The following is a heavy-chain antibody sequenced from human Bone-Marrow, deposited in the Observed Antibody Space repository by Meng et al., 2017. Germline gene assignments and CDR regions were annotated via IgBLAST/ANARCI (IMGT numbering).Heavy chain of an antibody. CDR3: ARDPFVLEVPGDNWFDP. D-gene: IGHD2-15*01. J-gene: IGHJ5*02. CDR1: GFTFSSYS. V-gene: IGHV3-21*01. Sequence: GESLKISCAASGFTFSSYSMNWVRQAPGKGLEWVSSISSSSSYIYYADSVKGRFTISRDNAKNSLYLQMNSLRAEDTAVYYCARDPFVLEVPGDNWFDPWSQGTLVTVSS. CDR2: ISSSSSYI.